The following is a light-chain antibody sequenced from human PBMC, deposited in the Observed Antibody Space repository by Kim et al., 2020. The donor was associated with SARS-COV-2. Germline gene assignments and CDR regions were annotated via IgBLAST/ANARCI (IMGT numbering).Light chain of an antibody. Sequence: APGKTASITCGGDNIESKSVHWYQQKAGQAPILVIYYDGDRPSGIPERFSGSNSGNTATLTISRVEAGDEADYYCQVWDNTSDQWVFGGGTQLTVL. V-gene: IGLV3-21*04. CDR3: QVWDNTSDQWV. J-gene: IGLJ3*02. CDR1: NIESKS. CDR2: YDG.